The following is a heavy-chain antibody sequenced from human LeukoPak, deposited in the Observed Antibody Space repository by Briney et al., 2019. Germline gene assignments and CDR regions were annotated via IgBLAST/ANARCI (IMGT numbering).Heavy chain of an antibody. CDR1: GFTVSSNF. CDR3: IVFGDSNH. CDR2: IYGGGST. D-gene: IGHD4-17*01. Sequence: QSGGSLRLSCAASGFTVSSNFLSWVRQAPGKGLEWVSVIYGGGSTYFADSVKGRFTISRDTSKNTLYLQINSLRVEDTAVYYCIVFGDSNHWGQGTLVTVSS. J-gene: IGHJ5*02. V-gene: IGHV3-53*01.